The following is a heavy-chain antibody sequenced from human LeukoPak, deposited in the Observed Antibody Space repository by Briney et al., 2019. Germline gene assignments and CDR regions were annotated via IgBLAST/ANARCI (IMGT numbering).Heavy chain of an antibody. V-gene: IGHV4-59*01. J-gene: IGHJ6*02. CDR2: IYYSGST. Sequence: KPSETPSLTCTVSGGSISSYYWSWIRQPPGKGLEWIGYIYYSGSTNYNPSLKSRVTISVDTSKNQFSLKLSSVTAADTAVYYCARDYYYYGMDVWGQGTTVTVSS. CDR3: ARDYYYYGMDV. CDR1: GGSISSYY.